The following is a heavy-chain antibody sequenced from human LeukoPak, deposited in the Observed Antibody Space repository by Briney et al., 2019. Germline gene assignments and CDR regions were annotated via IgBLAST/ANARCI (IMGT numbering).Heavy chain of an antibody. J-gene: IGHJ4*02. CDR3: ARRGGAYPFDY. CDR2: IYPGDSDT. CDR1: GYSFTNYW. V-gene: IGHV5-51*01. Sequence: GESLKISCKASGYSFTNYWIAWVRQMPGKGLEWMGIIYPGDSDTRYSPSFQGQVTISADKSMSTAYLQWSSLKASDIAMYYCARRGGAYPFDYWGQGTLVTVSS. D-gene: IGHD3-16*01.